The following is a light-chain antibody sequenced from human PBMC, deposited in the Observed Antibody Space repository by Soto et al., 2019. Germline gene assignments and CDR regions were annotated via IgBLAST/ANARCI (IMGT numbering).Light chain of an antibody. V-gene: IGLV1-47*01. CDR2: RNN. CDR3: AAWDDSLNGHWV. Sequence: QSVLTQPPSASGTPGQRVTISCSGSSSNIGSNYVYWYHQLPGTAPKLVIYRNNQRPSGVPDRISGSKSGTSASLAISGLRSEDEADYYCAAWDDSLNGHWVFGGGTKLTVL. CDR1: SSNIGSNY. J-gene: IGLJ3*02.